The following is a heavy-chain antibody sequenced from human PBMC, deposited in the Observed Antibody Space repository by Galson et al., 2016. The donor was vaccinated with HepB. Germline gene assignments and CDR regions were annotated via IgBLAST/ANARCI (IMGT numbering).Heavy chain of an antibody. CDR3: ARDYSGQLWLLGGFDY. D-gene: IGHD5-18*01. Sequence: SLRLSCAASGFTFSDYYMSWIRQGPGKGLEWVSYISSSGSYTNYADSVKGRFTISRDNPKNSMYLQMNSLRVEDTAVYYCARDYSGQLWLLGGFDYWGQGTLFTVSS. CDR1: GFTFSDYY. CDR2: ISSSGSYT. J-gene: IGHJ4*02. V-gene: IGHV3-11*06.